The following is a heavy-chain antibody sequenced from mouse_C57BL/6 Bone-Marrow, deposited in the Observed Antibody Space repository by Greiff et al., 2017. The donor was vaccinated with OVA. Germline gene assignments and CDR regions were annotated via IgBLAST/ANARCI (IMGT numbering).Heavy chain of an antibody. CDR3: ARSRLSYWYFDV. V-gene: IGHV1-52*01. Sequence: VQLQQPGAELVRPGSSVKLSCKASGYTFTSYWMHWVKQRPIQGLEWIGNIDPSDSETHYNQKFKDKATLTVDKSSSTAYMQLSSLTSEDSAVYYCARSRLSYWYFDVWGTGTTVTVSS. J-gene: IGHJ1*03. CDR2: IDPSDSET. CDR1: GYTFTSYW.